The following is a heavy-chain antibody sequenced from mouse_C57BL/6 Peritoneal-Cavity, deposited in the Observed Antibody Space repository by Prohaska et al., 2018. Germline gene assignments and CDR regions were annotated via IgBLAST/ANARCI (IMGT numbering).Heavy chain of an antibody. Sequence: EVQLLETGGGLVQPGGSRGLSCEGSGFTFSGFWMSWVRQTPGKTLEWIGDIKSDGSAINYAPSIKDRFTIFIDNDKSTLYLQMSNVRSEDTATYFCMRYGNYWYFDVWGTGTTVTVSS. CDR1: GFTFSGFW. CDR2: IKSDGSAI. V-gene: IGHV11-2*01. J-gene: IGHJ1*03. D-gene: IGHD2-1*01. CDR3: MRYGNYWYFDV.